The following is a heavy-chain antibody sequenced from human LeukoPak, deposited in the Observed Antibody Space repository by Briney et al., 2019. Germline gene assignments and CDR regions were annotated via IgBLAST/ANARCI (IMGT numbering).Heavy chain of an antibody. CDR3: ARVGFLEWLFFDY. D-gene: IGHD3-3*02. J-gene: IGHJ4*02. Sequence: SVKVSFKASGGTFSSYAISWVRQAPGQGLEWMGGIIPIFGTANYAQKFQGRVTITADETTSTAYMELSSLRSEDTAVYYCARVGFLEWLFFDYWGQGTLVTVSS. CDR2: IIPIFGTA. V-gene: IGHV1-69*13. CDR1: GGTFSSYA.